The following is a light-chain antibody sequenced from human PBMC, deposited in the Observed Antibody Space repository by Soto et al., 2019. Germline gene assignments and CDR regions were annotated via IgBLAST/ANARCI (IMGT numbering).Light chain of an antibody. J-gene: IGKJ4*01. CDR1: QSVSRW. V-gene: IGKV1-5*01. Sequence: DIQMTQSPSTLSACGGYTFTINCRASQSVSRWLAWYQQKPGKAPKILIYEASSLERGVPSRFSGTGSGTDFTLTISSLQPEDFATYYCQKTNSFPLTCGGGNKGDIK. CDR2: EAS. CDR3: QKTNSFPLT.